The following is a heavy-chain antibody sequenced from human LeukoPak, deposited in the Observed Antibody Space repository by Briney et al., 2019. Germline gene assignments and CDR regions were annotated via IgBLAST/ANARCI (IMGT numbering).Heavy chain of an antibody. Sequence: GGSLRLSCAASEFTFSSYGMHWVRQAPGKGLEWVAVISYDGSNKYYADSVKGRFTISRDNAKNSLYLQMNSLRVEDTAFYYCAKEDCSGGTCYSDFDFWGQGTLVTVSS. V-gene: IGHV3-30*18. J-gene: IGHJ4*02. CDR1: EFTFSSYG. CDR2: ISYDGSNK. CDR3: AKEDCSGGTCYSDFDF. D-gene: IGHD2-15*01.